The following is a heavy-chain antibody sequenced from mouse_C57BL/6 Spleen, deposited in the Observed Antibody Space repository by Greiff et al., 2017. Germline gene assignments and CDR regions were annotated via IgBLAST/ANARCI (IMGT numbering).Heavy chain of an antibody. CDR2: INPNNGGT. V-gene: IGHV1-26*01. D-gene: IGHD5-5*01. J-gene: IGHJ2*01. Sequence: EVKLQQSGPELVKPGASVKISCKASGYTFTDYYMNWVKQSHGKSLEWIGDINPNNGGTRYNQKFKGKATLTVDKSSSTAYMELRSLTSEDSAVYYCATTYYFDYWGQGTTLTVSS. CDR3: ATTYYFDY. CDR1: GYTFTDYY.